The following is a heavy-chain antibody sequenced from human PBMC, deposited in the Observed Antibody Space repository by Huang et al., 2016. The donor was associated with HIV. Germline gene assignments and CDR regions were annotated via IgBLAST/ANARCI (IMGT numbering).Heavy chain of an antibody. Sequence: QVHLQQWGAGLLKSAETLSLTCAVYGGSLSGYYWSWLRQTPGKGLEWIGEINHLGSPNDNPSLKRRVSISMDGSKKQFSLKLRSISDADTAVYFCARDATKNPRGWFDPWGQGTLVTVSS. CDR3: ARDATKNPRGWFDP. V-gene: IGHV4-34*02. CDR2: INHLGSP. CDR1: GGSLSGYY. D-gene: IGHD3-10*01. J-gene: IGHJ5*02.